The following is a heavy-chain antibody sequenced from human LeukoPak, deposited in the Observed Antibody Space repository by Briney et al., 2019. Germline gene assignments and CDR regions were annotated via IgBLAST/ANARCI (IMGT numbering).Heavy chain of an antibody. CDR1: GFTFSTYA. V-gene: IGHV3-23*01. CDR3: AKDYPAVVVF. CDR2: ISDSGGSS. J-gene: IGHJ3*01. Sequence: GGSLRLSCAASGFTFSTYAMGWVRQAPGKGLEWVSAISDSGGSSSYADSVKGRFTISRDNSKNTLYLQMETLRAEGTAVYYCAKDYPAVVVFWGQGTMVTVSS. D-gene: IGHD3-22*01.